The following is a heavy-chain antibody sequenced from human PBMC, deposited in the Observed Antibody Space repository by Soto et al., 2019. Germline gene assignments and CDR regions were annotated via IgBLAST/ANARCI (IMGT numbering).Heavy chain of an antibody. V-gene: IGHV3-11*01. D-gene: IGHD2-15*01. Sequence: GGSLRLSCAASGFTFIDYYLQWIRQSPWTGPVWVSYIDNSGTIKYYADSVKGRFTISRDNTKNSLSLQMNSLGAEDTAIYYCARIEGDCSGGSCYSGGFDYWGQGALVTVSS. CDR3: ARIEGDCSGGSCYSGGFDY. CDR1: GFTFIDYY. J-gene: IGHJ4*02. CDR2: IDNSGTIK.